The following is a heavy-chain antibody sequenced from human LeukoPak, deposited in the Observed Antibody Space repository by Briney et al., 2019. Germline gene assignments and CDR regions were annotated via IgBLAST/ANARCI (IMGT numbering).Heavy chain of an antibody. CDR2: ISPNSGGT. Sequence: ASVKVSCKASGGTFSSYAISWIRQAPGQGLECMGWISPNSGGTNYAQKFQGRITMTGDTSISTGYMELSSLRSDDTAVYYCARELGRNAFDVWGQGTMVTVSS. D-gene: IGHD7-27*01. CDR3: ARELGRNAFDV. V-gene: IGHV1-2*02. J-gene: IGHJ3*01. CDR1: GGTFSSYA.